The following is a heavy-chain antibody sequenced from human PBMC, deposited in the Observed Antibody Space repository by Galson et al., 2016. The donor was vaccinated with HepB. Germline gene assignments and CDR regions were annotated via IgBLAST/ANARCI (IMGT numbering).Heavy chain of an antibody. CDR1: GGSISSYS. J-gene: IGHJ4*02. V-gene: IGHV4-59*01. Sequence: SETLSLTCTVSGGSISSYSWSWIRQPPGKGLEWIGYIYYSENTKYNPSLNSRVAIALDTSNHHFSLRLNSVTAADTAVYYCARLSGNDSPFRFDFWGQGALVIVSS. CDR3: ARLSGNDSPFRFDF. CDR2: IYYSENT. D-gene: IGHD2-15*01.